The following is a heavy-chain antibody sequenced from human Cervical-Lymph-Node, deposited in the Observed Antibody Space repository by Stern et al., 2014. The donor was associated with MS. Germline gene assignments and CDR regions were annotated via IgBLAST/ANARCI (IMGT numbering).Heavy chain of an antibody. CDR2: ISAGNGDT. D-gene: IGHD6-19*01. Sequence: QVQLMQSGAEVKKPGASVRVSCKVSGDILTTYAFNWVRQAPGQRLEWMGWISAGNGDTKYSQKFQGRVTITRDTSASTVYMELSSLRSEDTALYYCARERSGWYFFDYWGQGTLVTVSS. J-gene: IGHJ4*02. V-gene: IGHV1-3*01. CDR3: ARERSGWYFFDY. CDR1: GDILTTYA.